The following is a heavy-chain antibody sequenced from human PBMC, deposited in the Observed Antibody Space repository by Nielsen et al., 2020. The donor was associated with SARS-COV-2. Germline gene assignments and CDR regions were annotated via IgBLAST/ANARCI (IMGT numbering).Heavy chain of an antibody. D-gene: IGHD3-16*02. CDR1: GYTFTSYG. Sequence: ASVKVSCKASGYTFTSYGISWVRQAPGQGLEWMGWISAYNGNTNYAQKLQGRVTMTTDTSTSTAYMELRSLRSDDTAVYYCARDLLGSSFPHKPYDYVWGSYPGYRGQGTLVTVSS. CDR3: ARDLLGSSFPHKPYDYVWGSYPGY. V-gene: IGHV1-18*01. CDR2: ISAYNGNT. J-gene: IGHJ4*02.